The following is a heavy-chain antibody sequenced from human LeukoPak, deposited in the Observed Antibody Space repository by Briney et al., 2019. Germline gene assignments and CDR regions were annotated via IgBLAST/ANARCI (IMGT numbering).Heavy chain of an antibody. CDR1: GFTFSSYA. CDR2: ITGSGGRT. V-gene: IGHV3-23*01. Sequence: PGGSLRHTCAASGFTFSSYAMNWVRQAPRKGLEWVSAITGSGGRTYYADSVKGRFTISRDNAKNTLYLQMNSLRAEDTAVYYCARSGFTRNDYWGQGTLVTVSS. CDR3: ARSGFTRNDY. J-gene: IGHJ4*02. D-gene: IGHD1-26*01.